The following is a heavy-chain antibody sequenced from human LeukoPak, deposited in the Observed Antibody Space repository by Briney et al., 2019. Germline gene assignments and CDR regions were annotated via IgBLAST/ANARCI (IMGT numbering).Heavy chain of an antibody. CDR1: GFTFTSSA. J-gene: IGHJ6*03. Sequence: GASVKVSCKAAGFTFTSSAVQWVRQARGQRLEWIGWIVVGSGNTNYAQKFQERVTITRDMSTSTAYMELSSLRSEDTAVYYCAANVLVSYYYMDVWGKGTTVTVSS. CDR3: AANVLVSYYYMDV. CDR2: IVVGSGNT. D-gene: IGHD2-21*01. V-gene: IGHV1-58*01.